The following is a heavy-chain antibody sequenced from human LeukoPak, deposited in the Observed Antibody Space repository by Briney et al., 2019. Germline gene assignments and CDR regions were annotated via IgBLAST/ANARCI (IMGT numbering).Heavy chain of an antibody. CDR2: ISGFNT. CDR1: GFPFNNYA. V-gene: IGHV3-23*01. J-gene: IGHJ4*02. D-gene: IGHD3-10*01. CDR3: AKDLQLWFGELLGELDY. Sequence: PGGSLRISCRTSGFPFNNYAMNWVRQPPGKGLEWVSGISGFNTYYADSVNGRFTISRDNSKNVLYLQMNRLRVEDTAVYYCAKDLQLWFGELLGELDYRGQGTLVAVSS.